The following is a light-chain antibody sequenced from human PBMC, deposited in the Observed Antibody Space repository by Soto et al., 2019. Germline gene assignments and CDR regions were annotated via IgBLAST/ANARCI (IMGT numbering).Light chain of an antibody. J-gene: IGKJ1*01. CDR3: QQRSDWPWT. CDR2: EAS. Sequence: EIVLTQSPATLSLSPGERATLSCRASQSVSSYLAWYQQKPGQAPRLLMYEASNRATGIPARFSGGGSGTDFTLTISSLEPEDFAVYYCQQRSDWPWTFGQVTKVDIK. V-gene: IGKV3-11*01. CDR1: QSVSSY.